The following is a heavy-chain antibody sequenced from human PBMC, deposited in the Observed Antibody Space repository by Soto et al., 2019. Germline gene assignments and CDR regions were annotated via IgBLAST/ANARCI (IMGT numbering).Heavy chain of an antibody. CDR3: ARRYSSSWHVDY. Sequence: GESLRLSCKGAGYSFASYWSGWVRQMPGKGLEWMGIIYPGDSDTRYSPSFQGQVTISADKSISTAYLQWSSLKASDTAMYYCARRYSSSWHVDYWGQGTLVTVSS. D-gene: IGHD6-13*01. V-gene: IGHV5-51*01. CDR1: GYSFASYW. J-gene: IGHJ4*02. CDR2: IYPGDSDT.